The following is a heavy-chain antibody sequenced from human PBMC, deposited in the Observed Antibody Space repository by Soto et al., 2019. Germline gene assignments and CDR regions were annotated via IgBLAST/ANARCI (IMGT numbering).Heavy chain of an antibody. D-gene: IGHD2-21*01. CDR2: IYSGGST. CDR1: GFTVSSNY. CDR3: ARVLMGPPPSIAGDFDY. J-gene: IGHJ4*02. V-gene: IGHV3-53*01. Sequence: GGSLRLSCAASGFTVSSNYMSWVRQAPGKGLEWVSVIYSGGSTYYADSVKGRFTISRDNSKNTLYLQMNSLRAEDTAVYYCARVLMGPPPSIAGDFDYWGQGTLVTVSS.